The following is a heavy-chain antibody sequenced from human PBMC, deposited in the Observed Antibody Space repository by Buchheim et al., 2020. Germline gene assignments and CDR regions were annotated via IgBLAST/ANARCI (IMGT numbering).Heavy chain of an antibody. J-gene: IGHJ4*02. D-gene: IGHD2-15*01. CDR2: IYYSGST. V-gene: IGHV4-39*01. Sequence: QLQLQESGPGLVKPSETLSLTCTVSGGSISSSSYYWGWIRQPPGKGLEWLGSIYYSGSTYYNPSLKSRVTISVDTSKNQFSLKLSSVTAADTAVYYCARHTYCNGGSCDRGGLDYWGQGTL. CDR3: ARHTYCNGGSCDRGGLDY. CDR1: GGSISSSSYY.